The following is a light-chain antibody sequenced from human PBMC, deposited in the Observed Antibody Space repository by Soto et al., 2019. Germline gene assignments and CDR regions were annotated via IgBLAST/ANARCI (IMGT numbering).Light chain of an antibody. J-gene: IGLJ1*01. CDR3: SSFTTSHTYI. V-gene: IGLV2-14*01. CDR1: STDVGGYNY. Sequence: QSVLAQPSSVSGSPGQSITISCTGTSTDVGGYNYVSWYQHHPGKGPKLIIYEVNNRPSGVSDRFSGSKSGNKASLTISGLQAEDEADYYCSSFTTSHTYIFGTGTKVTVL. CDR2: EVN.